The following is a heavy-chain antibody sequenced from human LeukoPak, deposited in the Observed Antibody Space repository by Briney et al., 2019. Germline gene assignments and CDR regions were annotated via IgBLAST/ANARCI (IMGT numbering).Heavy chain of an antibody. CDR2: ISSSGSTI. V-gene: IGHV3-48*03. D-gene: IGHD1-26*01. Sequence: PGGSPRLSCAASGFTFSSYEMNWVRQAPGKGLEWVSYISSSGSTIYYADSVKGRFISSRDNTKNSLYLQMNSLRAEDTAIYYCARDLRIVSGSYLDYWGQGTLVTVSS. CDR1: GFTFSSYE. CDR3: ARDLRIVSGSYLDY. J-gene: IGHJ4*02.